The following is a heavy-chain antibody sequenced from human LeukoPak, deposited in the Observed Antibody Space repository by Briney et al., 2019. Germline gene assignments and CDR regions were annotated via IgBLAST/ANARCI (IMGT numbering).Heavy chain of an antibody. CDR3: ARVGITGTTRRHWFDP. Sequence: ASVKVSCTASGYTFTSYDINWVRQATGQGLEWMGWMNPNSGNTGYAQKFQGRVTMTRNTSISTAYMELSSLRSEDTAVYYCARVGITGTTRRHWFDPWGQGTLVTVSS. V-gene: IGHV1-8*01. CDR1: GYTFTSYD. J-gene: IGHJ5*02. CDR2: MNPNSGNT. D-gene: IGHD1-7*01.